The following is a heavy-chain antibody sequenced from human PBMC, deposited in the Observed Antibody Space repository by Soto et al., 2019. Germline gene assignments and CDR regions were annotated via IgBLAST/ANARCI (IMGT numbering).Heavy chain of an antibody. Sequence: QVQLQESGPGLVKPSQTLSLTCTVSGGSISSGGYYWSWIRQHPGKGLEWIGYIYYSGSTYYNPSLKTRVTISVYTSKNQFALKLSSLTAAHTAVYHSSREFRIGEDYYGIDVWGQGTTVTVSS. V-gene: IGHV4-31*03. CDR3: SREFRIGEDYYGIDV. D-gene: IGHD3-10*01. CDR1: GGSISSGGYY. J-gene: IGHJ6*02. CDR2: IYYSGST.